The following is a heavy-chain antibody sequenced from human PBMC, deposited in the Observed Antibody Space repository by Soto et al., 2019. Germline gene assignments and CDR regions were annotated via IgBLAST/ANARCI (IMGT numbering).Heavy chain of an antibody. CDR3: ARDHFINWNYPNRLFDY. CDR1: GYTFTSYG. J-gene: IGHJ4*02. CDR2: ISAYNGNT. Sequence: QVQLVQSGAEVKKPGASVKVSCKASGYTFTSYGISWVRQAPGQGLEWMGWISAYNGNTNYAQKLQGRVTVTTDTSXSXVYMELRSLRSDDTAVYYCARDHFINWNYPNRLFDYWGQGTLVTVSS. D-gene: IGHD1-7*01. V-gene: IGHV1-18*01.